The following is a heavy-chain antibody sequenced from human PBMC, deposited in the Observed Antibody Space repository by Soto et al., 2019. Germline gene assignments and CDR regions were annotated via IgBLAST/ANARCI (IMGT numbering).Heavy chain of an antibody. Sequence: QVQLVESGGGVVQPGRSLRLSCAASGFTFSSYAMHWVRQAPGKGLEWVAVISYDGSNKYYADSVKGRFTISRDNSKNTLYLQMNSLRAEDTAVYHCARDELRSMEGWSWFDPWGQGTLVTVSS. CDR2: ISYDGSNK. V-gene: IGHV3-30-3*01. CDR3: ARDELRSMEGWSWFDP. CDR1: GFTFSSYA. J-gene: IGHJ5*02. D-gene: IGHD3-3*01.